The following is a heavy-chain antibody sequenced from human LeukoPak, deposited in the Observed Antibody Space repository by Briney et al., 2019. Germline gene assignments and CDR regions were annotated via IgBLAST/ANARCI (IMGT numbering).Heavy chain of an antibody. CDR2: ISSSSSYI. D-gene: IGHD3-3*01. Sequence: GGSLRLSCAASGLTFSSYSMNWVRQAPGKGLEWVSSISSSSSYIYYADSVKGRFTISRDNAKNSLYLQMNSLRAEDTAVYYCARESITIFGVVIGNAFDIWGQGTMVTVSS. J-gene: IGHJ3*02. CDR3: ARESITIFGVVIGNAFDI. CDR1: GLTFSSYS. V-gene: IGHV3-21*01.